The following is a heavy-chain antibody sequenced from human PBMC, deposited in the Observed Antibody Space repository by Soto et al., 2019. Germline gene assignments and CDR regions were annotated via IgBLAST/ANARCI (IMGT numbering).Heavy chain of an antibody. CDR1: GFTFSTNS. V-gene: IGHV3-23*01. J-gene: IGHJ5*02. D-gene: IGHD5-12*01. CDR3: SKWDGYGDQ. Sequence: EVQLLESGGGLVQPGGSLRLSCAASGFTFSTNSMTWVRQAPGKGLEWVCGISGGGDSTHYADSVKGRFPISRDNSKKMVYRQMNILTADDTDVYFCSKWDGYGDQWGQGTLVTVSS. CDR2: ISGGGDST.